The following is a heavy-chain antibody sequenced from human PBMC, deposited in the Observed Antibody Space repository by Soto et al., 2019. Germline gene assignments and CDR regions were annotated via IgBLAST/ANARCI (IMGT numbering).Heavy chain of an antibody. CDR1: GHTLTSFY. J-gene: IGHJ4*02. V-gene: IGHV1-46*03. CDR2: INPNGGST. D-gene: IGHD6-6*01. CDR3: ARGLASGDY. Sequence: QVQLVQPGAEVKKPGASVKLSCKASGHTLTSFYIHWVRQAPGQGLEWMGIINPNGGSTNYAHNFQGRVTMTRDTSTSTVYMDLSSLRSEDTAVYYCARGLASGDYWGQGTLVTVSS.